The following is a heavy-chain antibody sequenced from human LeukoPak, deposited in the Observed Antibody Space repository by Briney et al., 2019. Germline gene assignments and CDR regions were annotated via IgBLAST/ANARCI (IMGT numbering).Heavy chain of an antibody. Sequence: GGSLRLSCAASGFTFSSYAMSWVRQTPGKGLEWVSAISGSGGSTYYADSVKGRFTISRDNSKNTLYLQMNSLRAEDTAVYYCAKDLRGGTMVRGVTVDYWGQGTLVTVSS. J-gene: IGHJ4*02. CDR2: ISGSGGST. D-gene: IGHD3-10*01. CDR1: GFTFSSYA. V-gene: IGHV3-23*01. CDR3: AKDLRGGTMVRGVTVDY.